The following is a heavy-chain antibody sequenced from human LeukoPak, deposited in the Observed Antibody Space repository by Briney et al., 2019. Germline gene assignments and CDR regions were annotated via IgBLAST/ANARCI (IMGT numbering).Heavy chain of an antibody. CDR2: ISYDGSNK. D-gene: IGHD3-10*01. CDR3: AREVGTMVRGVAFDY. CDR1: GFTFSSYA. Sequence: GGSLRLSCAASGFTFSSYAMHWVRQAPGKGLEWVAVISYDGSNKYYADSVKDRFTISRDNSKNTLYLQMNSLRAEDTAVYCCAREVGTMVRGVAFDYWGQGTLVTVSS. J-gene: IGHJ4*02. V-gene: IGHV3-30*04.